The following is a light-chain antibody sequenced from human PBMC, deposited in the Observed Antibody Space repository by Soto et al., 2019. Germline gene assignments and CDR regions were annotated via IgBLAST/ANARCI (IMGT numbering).Light chain of an antibody. Sequence: DIQMTQSPSTLSASVGDRVTMTCRAIQSISSWLAWYQQKPGKAPKLLIYKASSLESGVPSRFSGSGSGTEFTLTISSLQPDDFATYYCHQYNSYPWTFGQGTKVEIK. V-gene: IGKV1-5*03. CDR1: QSISSW. CDR2: KAS. CDR3: HQYNSYPWT. J-gene: IGKJ1*01.